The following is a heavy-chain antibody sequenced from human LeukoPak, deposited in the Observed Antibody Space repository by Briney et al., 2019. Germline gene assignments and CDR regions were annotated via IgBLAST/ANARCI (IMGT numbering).Heavy chain of an antibody. D-gene: IGHD3-3*01. CDR3: ERAEFWSGYHSHFDI. V-gene: IGHV4-4*07. CDR1: GVSISSYY. J-gene: IGHJ3*02. Sequence: PSETLSLTCTVSGVSISSYYWTWIRQPAGKGLEWIGRIYTSGSTNYNPSLKSRVTMSVDTSKNQFSLKLTSVTAADTAVYYCERAEFWSGYHSHFDIWGQGTMVTVSS. CDR2: IYTSGST.